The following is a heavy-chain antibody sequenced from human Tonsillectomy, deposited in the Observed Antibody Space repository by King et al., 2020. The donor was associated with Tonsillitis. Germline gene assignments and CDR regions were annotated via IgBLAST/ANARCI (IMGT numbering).Heavy chain of an antibody. CDR2: ISNDGSNK. CDR1: GFTFSNSA. J-gene: IGHJ4*02. Sequence: VQLVESGGGVVQPGRSLRLSCAASGFTFSNSAMHWVRQAPGKGLEWVAVISNDGSNKYYADSVKGRFTISRDNSKNRLYLQMNTLRRQDTAVYYCARDQSPGYSSGYLNYWGQGTLVTVSS. D-gene: IGHD3-22*01. CDR3: ARDQSPGYSSGYLNY. V-gene: IGHV3-30-3*01.